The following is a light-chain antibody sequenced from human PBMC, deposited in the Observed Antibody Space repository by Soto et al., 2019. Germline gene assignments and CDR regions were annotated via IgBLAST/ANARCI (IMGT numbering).Light chain of an antibody. Sequence: DIQMTQSPSSLSASVGDRVTITCRASQSSSSYLNWYQQKPGKAPKLLIYAASSLQSGVPSRFSGSGSVTDFTITISSLQPEDFATYYCQQSYSTPLTFGGGTKVEIK. CDR3: QQSYSTPLT. CDR2: AAS. V-gene: IGKV1-39*01. J-gene: IGKJ4*01. CDR1: QSSSSY.